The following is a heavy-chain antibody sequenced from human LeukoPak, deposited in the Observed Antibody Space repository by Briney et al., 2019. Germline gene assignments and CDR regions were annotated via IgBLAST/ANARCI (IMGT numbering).Heavy chain of an antibody. CDR1: GGSISSSSYY. Sequence: PPETLSLTCTVSGGSISSSSYYWGWIRQPPGKGLEWIGSIYYSGSTYYNPSLKSRVTISVDTSKNQFSLKLSSVTAADTAVYYCARQDSYGYLLDYWGQGTLVTVSS. J-gene: IGHJ4*02. D-gene: IGHD5-18*01. CDR2: IYYSGST. V-gene: IGHV4-39*01. CDR3: ARQDSYGYLLDY.